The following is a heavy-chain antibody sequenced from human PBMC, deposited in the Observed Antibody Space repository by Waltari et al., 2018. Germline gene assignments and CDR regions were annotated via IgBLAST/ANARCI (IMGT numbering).Heavy chain of an antibody. CDR3: ATYSSSWLPDY. CDR1: GGTFSSYA. J-gene: IGHJ4*02. CDR2: RSPIFGRA. Sequence: QVQLVQSGAEVKKPGSSVKVSCKASGGTFSSYAISWGRQAPGQGLEWMGMRSPIFGRANYAQKFQGRVTMTADESTSTADMELSSLRSEDTAVYYCATYSSSWLPDYWGQGTLVTVSS. V-gene: IGHV1-69*15. D-gene: IGHD6-13*01.